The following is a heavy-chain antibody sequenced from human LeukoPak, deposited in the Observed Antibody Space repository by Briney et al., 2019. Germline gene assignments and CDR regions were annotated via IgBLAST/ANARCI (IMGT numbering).Heavy chain of an antibody. CDR2: INVYSGNT. CDR1: GYTFAGYG. V-gene: IGHV1-18*01. J-gene: IGHJ4*02. D-gene: IGHD6-13*01. CDR3: ARPISSNWGIDY. Sequence: GASVKVSCTASGYTFAGYGLSWVRQAPGQGLEWMGWINVYSGNTFYAQKFQGRVTMTTDTSTSTAYMEMRSLRSDDTAVYYCARPISSNWGIDYWGQGTLVTVSS.